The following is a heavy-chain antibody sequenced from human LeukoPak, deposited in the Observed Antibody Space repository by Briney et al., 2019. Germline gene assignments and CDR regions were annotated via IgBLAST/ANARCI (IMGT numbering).Heavy chain of an antibody. D-gene: IGHD3-22*01. CDR1: VYTFTNYG. CDR3: ARERGYDSSGYYHDAFDV. CDR2: ISTYNCGT. Sequence: ASVKVSCKASVYTFTNYGSSWVRQAPGQGLEWVGWISTYNCGTNYAQELHGRGTMTTDTSTSTASMELRSLRSDDTAVYYCARERGYDSSGYYHDAFDVWGQGTMVTVSS. J-gene: IGHJ3*01. V-gene: IGHV1-18*01.